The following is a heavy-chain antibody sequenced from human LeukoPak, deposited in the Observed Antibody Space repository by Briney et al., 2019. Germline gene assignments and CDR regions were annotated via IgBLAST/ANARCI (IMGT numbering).Heavy chain of an antibody. J-gene: IGHJ5*02. CDR1: GGSISSSNW. Sequence: SGTLSLTCAVSGGSISSSNWWSWVRQPPGKGLEWIGEIYHSGSTNYNPSLKSRVTISVDTSKNQFSLKLSSVTAADTAVYYCARTYYDFNWFDPWGQGTLVTVSS. V-gene: IGHV4-4*02. CDR2: IYHSGST. CDR3: ARTYYDFNWFDP. D-gene: IGHD3-3*01.